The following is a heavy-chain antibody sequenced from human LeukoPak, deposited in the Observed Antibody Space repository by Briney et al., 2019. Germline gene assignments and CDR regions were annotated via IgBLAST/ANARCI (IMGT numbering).Heavy chain of an antibody. J-gene: IGHJ6*03. Sequence: SETLSLTCAVYGGSFSGYYWSWIRQPPGKGLEWIGEINHSGSTNYNPSLKSRVTISVDTSKNQFSLKLSSVTAADTAVYYCAREVGYYGSGSYYDYMDVWGKGTTVTISS. D-gene: IGHD3-10*01. CDR1: GGSFSGYY. CDR3: AREVGYYGSGSYYDYMDV. CDR2: INHSGST. V-gene: IGHV4-34*01.